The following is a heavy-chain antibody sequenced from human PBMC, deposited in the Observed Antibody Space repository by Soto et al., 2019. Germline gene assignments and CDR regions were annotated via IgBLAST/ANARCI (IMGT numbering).Heavy chain of an antibody. J-gene: IGHJ4*02. CDR2: ISGSGGST. CDR1: GFTFSSYA. D-gene: IGHD5-18*01. CDR3: ANPAYVDTAMMYFDY. Sequence: EVQLLESGGGLVQPGGSLRLSCAASGFTFSSYAMSWVRQAPGKGLEWVSAISGSGGSTYYEDSVKGRFTISRDNSKNTLYLQMNSLRAEDTAVYYCANPAYVDTAMMYFDYWGQGTLVTVSS. V-gene: IGHV3-23*01.